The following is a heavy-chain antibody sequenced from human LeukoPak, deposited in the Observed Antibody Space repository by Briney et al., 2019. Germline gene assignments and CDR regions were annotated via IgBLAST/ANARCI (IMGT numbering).Heavy chain of an antibody. Sequence: MTSETLSLTCTVSGGSISSGDYYWSWIRQPPGKGLEWIGYIYYSGSTNYNPSLKSRVTISVDTSKNQFSLKLSSVTAADTAVYYCARVGYDSSGYYYRLNFDYWGQGTLVTVSS. CDR2: IYYSGST. D-gene: IGHD3-22*01. J-gene: IGHJ4*02. V-gene: IGHV4-61*08. CDR3: ARVGYDSSGYYYRLNFDY. CDR1: GGSISSGDYY.